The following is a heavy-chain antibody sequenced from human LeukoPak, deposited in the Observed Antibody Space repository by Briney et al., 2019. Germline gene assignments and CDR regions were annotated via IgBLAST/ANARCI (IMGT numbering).Heavy chain of an antibody. CDR1: GFTFSSYA. J-gene: IGHJ4*02. Sequence: GGSLRLSCAASGFTFSSYAMSWVRQAPGRGLEWVSAISGSGGSTYYADSVKGRFTISRDNSKNTLYLQMNSLRAEDTAVYYCAKGVAAAGTNYFDYWGQGTLVTVSS. CDR2: ISGSGGST. V-gene: IGHV3-23*01. CDR3: AKGVAAAGTNYFDY. D-gene: IGHD6-13*01.